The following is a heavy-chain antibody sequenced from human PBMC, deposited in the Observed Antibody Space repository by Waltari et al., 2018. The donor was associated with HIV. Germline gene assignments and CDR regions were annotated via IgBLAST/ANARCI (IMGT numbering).Heavy chain of an antibody. V-gene: IGHV7-4-1*02. CDR3: ARVDGSASFSFDS. Sequence: QVPLVQSGSDLKKPGASVNVSCKASTYPFPTYALHWLRQAPGQGLEWMGWINTRTGNPTYAQAFTGRFVFSLDTSVSTAYLQITSLKAEDTAIYYCARVDGSASFSFDSWGQGALVTVSS. D-gene: IGHD1-1*01. CDR1: TYPFPTYA. J-gene: IGHJ4*02. CDR2: INTRTGNP.